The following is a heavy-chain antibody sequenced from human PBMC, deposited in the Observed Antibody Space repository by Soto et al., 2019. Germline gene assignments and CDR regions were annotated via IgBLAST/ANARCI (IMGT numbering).Heavy chain of an antibody. CDR3: ARGFVSAVYAAHFEH. D-gene: IGHD2-8*01. J-gene: IGHJ4*02. CDR2: VRYDGRAE. V-gene: IGHV3-33*01. CDR1: GFTFSTYG. Sequence: QVQLVESGGGVVQPGTSLRLSCAASGFTFSTYGMHWVRQAPGKGLEYVAGVRYDGRAEYYVDSVRGRFTISRDSYKKMLSLQMNSLRSEDTSVYYCARGFVSAVYAAHFEHWGQGTPVTVSS.